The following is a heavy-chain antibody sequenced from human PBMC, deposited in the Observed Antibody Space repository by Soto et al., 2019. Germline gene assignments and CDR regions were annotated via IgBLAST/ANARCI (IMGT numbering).Heavy chain of an antibody. CDR2: IIPIFGTA. V-gene: IGHV1-69*13. CDR3: ARENIAVVPAAQCGVYYYYYGMDL. J-gene: IGHJ6*02. CDR1: GGTFSSYA. Sequence: GASVKVSCKASGGTFSSYAISWVRQAPGQGLEWMGGIIPIFGTANYAQKFQGRVTITADESTSTAYMELSSLRSEDTAVYYCARENIAVVPAAQCGVYYYYYGMDLWGRGTTVTVSS. D-gene: IGHD2-2*01.